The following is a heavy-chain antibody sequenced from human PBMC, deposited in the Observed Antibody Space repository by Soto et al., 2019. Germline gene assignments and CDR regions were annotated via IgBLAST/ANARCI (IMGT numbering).Heavy chain of an antibody. CDR3: ARESEDLTSNFDY. Sequence: GGSLRLSCAASGFTFTRYSMNWVRQAPGKGLEWVSSISSTTNYIYYGDSMKGRFTISRDNAKNSLYLEMNSLRAEDTAVYYCARESEDLTSNFDYWGQGTIVTVSS. CDR1: GFTFTRYS. J-gene: IGHJ4*02. V-gene: IGHV3-21*06. CDR2: ISSTTNYI.